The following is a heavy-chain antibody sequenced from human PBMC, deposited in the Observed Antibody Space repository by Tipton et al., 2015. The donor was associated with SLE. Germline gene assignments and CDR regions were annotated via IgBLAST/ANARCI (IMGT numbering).Heavy chain of an antibody. D-gene: IGHD2-8*01. CDR2: INHSGST. CDR3: ARQYEYCTNGVCRSYWYFDL. Sequence: TLSLTCAVYGGSFSGYYWSWIRQPPGKGLEWIGEINHSGSTNYNPSLKSRVTISVDTSKNQFSLKLSSVTAADTAVYYCARQYEYCTNGVCRSYWYFDLWGRGTLVTVSS. CDR1: GGSFSGYY. V-gene: IGHV4-34*01. J-gene: IGHJ2*01.